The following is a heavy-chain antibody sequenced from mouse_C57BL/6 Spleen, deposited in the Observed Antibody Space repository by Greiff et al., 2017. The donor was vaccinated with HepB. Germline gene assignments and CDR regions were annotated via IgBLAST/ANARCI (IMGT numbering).Heavy chain of an antibody. CDR1: GYTFTSYW. Sequence: QVQLKQPGAELVRPGSSVKLSCKASGYTFTSYWMDWVKQRPGQGLEWIGNIYPSDSETHYNQKFKDKATLTVDKSSSTAYMQLSSLTSEDSAVYYCAREGNPPYYAMDYWGQGTSVTVSS. CDR3: AREGNPPYYAMDY. J-gene: IGHJ4*01. CDR2: IYPSDSET. V-gene: IGHV1-61*01. D-gene: IGHD2-1*01.